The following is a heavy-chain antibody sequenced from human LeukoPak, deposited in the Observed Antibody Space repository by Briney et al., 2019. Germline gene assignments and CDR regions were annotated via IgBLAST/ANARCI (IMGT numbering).Heavy chain of an antibody. CDR3: AKRMQLLWFGELTNWFDP. Sequence: GGSLRLSCAASGFTFSSYAMSWVRQAPGKGLEWVSAISGSGGSTYYADSVKGRFTISRDNSKNTLHLQMYSLRAEDTAVYYCAKRMQLLWFGELTNWFDPWGQGTLVTVSS. D-gene: IGHD3-10*01. CDR1: GFTFSSYA. V-gene: IGHV3-23*01. CDR2: ISGSGGST. J-gene: IGHJ5*02.